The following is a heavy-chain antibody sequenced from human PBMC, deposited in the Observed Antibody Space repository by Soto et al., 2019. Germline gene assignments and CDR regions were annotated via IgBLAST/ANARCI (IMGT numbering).Heavy chain of an antibody. J-gene: IGHJ4*02. V-gene: IGHV5-51*01. Sequence: GESLKISCKGSGCSFGHYWIAWVRQTPGKGLEWMGLIYPDYSDTRYSPSFQGQATISADKSVNTAYLQWNNLKAPDTAIYYCARRPNDDVLTGYYFDSWGQGALVTVSS. CDR2: IYPDYSDT. CDR1: GCSFGHYW. D-gene: IGHD3-9*01. CDR3: ARRPNDDVLTGYYFDS.